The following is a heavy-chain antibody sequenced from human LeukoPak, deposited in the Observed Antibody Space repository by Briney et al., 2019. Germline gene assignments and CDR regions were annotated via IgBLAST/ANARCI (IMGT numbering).Heavy chain of an antibody. CDR1: GYTFTSYA. CDR2: INAGNGNT. Sequence: ASVKVSCKASGYTFTSYAMHWVRQAPGQRLEWMGWINAGNGNTKYSQKFQGRVTITRDTSASTAYMELSSLRSEDTAVYYCARGDSSSYYYEYYFDYWGQGTLVTVSS. CDR3: ARGDSSSYYYEYYFDY. J-gene: IGHJ4*02. D-gene: IGHD3-22*01. V-gene: IGHV1-3*01.